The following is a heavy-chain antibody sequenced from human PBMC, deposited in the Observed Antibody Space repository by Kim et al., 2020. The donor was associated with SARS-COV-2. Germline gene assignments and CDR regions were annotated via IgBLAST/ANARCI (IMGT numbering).Heavy chain of an antibody. V-gene: IGHV6-1*01. CDR1: GDSVSSNSAA. Sequence: SQTLSLTSAISGDSVSSNSAAWHWIRQSPSRGLEWLGRTYYRSKWSNDYRVSVKSRITINPDTSKNQFSLQLNSVTPEDTAVYYCATGISGMDVWGQGTTVTVSS. CDR2: TYYRSKWSN. D-gene: IGHD5-12*01. CDR3: ATGISGMDV. J-gene: IGHJ6*02.